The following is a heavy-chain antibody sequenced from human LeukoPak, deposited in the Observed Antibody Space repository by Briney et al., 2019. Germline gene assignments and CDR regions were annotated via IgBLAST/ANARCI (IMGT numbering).Heavy chain of an antibody. CDR1: GFTFSSYS. Sequence: GGSLRLSCAASGFTFSSYSMNWVRQAPGKGLEWVSSISSSSSYIYYADSVKGRFTISRDNAKNSLYLQMYSLRAEDTAVYYCARDEHQYYSESSGRFDYWGQGTLVTVSS. CDR3: ARDEHQYYSESSGRFDY. D-gene: IGHD3-22*01. CDR2: ISSSSSYI. V-gene: IGHV3-21*01. J-gene: IGHJ4*02.